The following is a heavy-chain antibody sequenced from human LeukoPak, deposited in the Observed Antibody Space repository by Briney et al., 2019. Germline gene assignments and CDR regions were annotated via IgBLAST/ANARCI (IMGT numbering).Heavy chain of an antibody. J-gene: IGHJ3*02. D-gene: IGHD6-13*01. CDR3: ARPAAQTPYDAFDI. Sequence: PSETLSLTCTVSGGSISSYYWSWIRQPPGKGLEWIGYIYYSGSTNYNPSLKSRVTISVDTSKNQFSLKLSSVTAADTAVYCCARPAAQTPYDAFDIWGQGTMVTVSS. CDR2: IYYSGST. CDR1: GGSISSYY. V-gene: IGHV4-59*01.